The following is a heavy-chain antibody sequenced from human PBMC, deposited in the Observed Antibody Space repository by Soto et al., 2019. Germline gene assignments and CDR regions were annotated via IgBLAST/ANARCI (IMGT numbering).Heavy chain of an antibody. CDR2: ISYDASNK. J-gene: IGHJ5*02. Sequence: QVQLVESGGGVVQPGRSLRLSCAASGFTFSSYGMHWVRQASGKGLEWVAVISYDASNKYYADSVKGRFTISRDNSKNTLYLLMNSLRAEDTAVYYCAKDLAVVVAAANIWLDPWGQGTLVTVSS. D-gene: IGHD2-2*01. CDR1: GFTFSSYG. V-gene: IGHV3-30*18. CDR3: AKDLAVVVAAANIWLDP.